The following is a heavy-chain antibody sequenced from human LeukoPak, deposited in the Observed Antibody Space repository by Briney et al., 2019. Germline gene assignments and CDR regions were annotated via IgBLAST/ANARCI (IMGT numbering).Heavy chain of an antibody. V-gene: IGHV3-23*01. CDR1: GFTFSTYA. J-gene: IGHJ5*02. CDR3: ARDLEGPMIVDL. D-gene: IGHD3-22*01. CDR2: ISGSGVST. Sequence: GGSLRLSCAASGFTFSTYAMSWVRQAPGKGLEWVSAISGSGVSTYYADSVKGRFTISRDNSKITLYLQMNSLRAEDTAVYYCARDLEGPMIVDLWGQGTLVTVSS.